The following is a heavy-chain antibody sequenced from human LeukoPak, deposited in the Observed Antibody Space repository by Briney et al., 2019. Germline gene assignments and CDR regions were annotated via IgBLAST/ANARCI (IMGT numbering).Heavy chain of an antibody. CDR3: ARATGRWSGYYNNWFDP. V-gene: IGHV4-31*03. Sequence: YPSETLSLTCTVSGGSISSGGYYWSWIRQHPGKGLEWIGYIYYSGSTYYNPSLKSRVTISVDTSKNQFSLKLSSVTAADTAVYYCARATGRWSGYYNNWFDPWGQGTLVTVSS. CDR1: GGSISSGGYY. J-gene: IGHJ5*02. D-gene: IGHD3-3*01. CDR2: IYYSGST.